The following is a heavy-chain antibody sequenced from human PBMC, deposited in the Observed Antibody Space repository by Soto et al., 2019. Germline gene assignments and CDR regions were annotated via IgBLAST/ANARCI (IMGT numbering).Heavy chain of an antibody. J-gene: IGHJ4*02. D-gene: IGHD1-1*01. CDR3: ARVGGNWNDDYFDH. CDR2: MNPNSGDT. V-gene: IGHV1-8*01. Sequence: QVQLVQSGAEVKKPGASVKVSCKASGYTFTNHDINWVRQTTGQGLEWMGWMNPNSGDTGYAQKFQGRVTMTRDTSIRTAYMELSNLRSDDTAVYYCARVGGNWNDDYFDHWGQGALVTVYS. CDR1: GYTFTNHD.